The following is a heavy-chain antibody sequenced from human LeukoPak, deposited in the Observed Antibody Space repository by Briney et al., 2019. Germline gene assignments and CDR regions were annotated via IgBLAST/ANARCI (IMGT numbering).Heavy chain of an antibody. J-gene: IGHJ5*02. CDR1: GGSFSGYY. CDR2: INHSGST. D-gene: IGHD3-22*01. Sequence: SETLSLTCAVYGGSFSGYYWSWIRQPPGKGLEWIGEINHSGSTNYNPSLKSRVTISVDTSKNQFSLKLSSVTAADTALYYCARINSHSDNYYYPWFDPWGQGILVTVSS. CDR3: ARINSHSDNYYYPWFDP. V-gene: IGHV4-34*01.